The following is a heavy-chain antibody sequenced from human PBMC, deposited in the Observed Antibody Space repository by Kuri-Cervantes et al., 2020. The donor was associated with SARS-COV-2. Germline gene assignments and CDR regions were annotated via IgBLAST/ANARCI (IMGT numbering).Heavy chain of an antibody. D-gene: IGHD2-15*01. Sequence: GSLRLXCAVXGGSFSGYYWSWIRQPPGKGXEWIXEINHSGSTTYNPSLKSRVTIXVDTSKXXXSLKLSSVTAADTAVYYCAXTGAVAATNXNAFDIWGQGTMVTVSS. J-gene: IGHJ3*02. CDR1: GGSFSGYY. V-gene: IGHV4-34*01. CDR2: INHSGST. CDR3: AXTGAVAATNXNAFDI.